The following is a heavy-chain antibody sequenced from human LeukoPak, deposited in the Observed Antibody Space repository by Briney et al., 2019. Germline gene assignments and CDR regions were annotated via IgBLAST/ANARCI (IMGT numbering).Heavy chain of an antibody. J-gene: IGHJ5*02. D-gene: IGHD2-21*02. Sequence: SVKVSCKASGGTFSTDSITWVRQAPGQGLEWMGRIIPILGIEKYAQKFQGRVTITADTSTSTAYMELSSLRSEDTAVYYCAREVGDYNWFDPWGQGTLVAVSS. CDR2: IIPILGIE. CDR1: GGTFSTDS. V-gene: IGHV1-69*04. CDR3: AREVGDYNWFDP.